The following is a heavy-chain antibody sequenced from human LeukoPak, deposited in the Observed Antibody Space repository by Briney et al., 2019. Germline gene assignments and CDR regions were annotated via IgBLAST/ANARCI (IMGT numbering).Heavy chain of an antibody. CDR2: IFHTETT. Sequence: SETLSLTCAVSGDSISSNSWWTWVRQPPGKGLEWIGGIFHTETTNYSPSLKSRVTMSLDKSKNHFSLRMTSVTAADTAIYSCARQSGSLHSWFDPWGQGTLVTVSS. D-gene: IGHD1-26*01. V-gene: IGHV4-4*02. CDR1: GDSISSNSW. J-gene: IGHJ5*02. CDR3: ARQSGSLHSWFDP.